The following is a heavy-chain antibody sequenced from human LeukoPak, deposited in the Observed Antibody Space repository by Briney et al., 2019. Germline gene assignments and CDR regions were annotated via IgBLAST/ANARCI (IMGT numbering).Heavy chain of an antibody. CDR1: GFTFSSYG. V-gene: IGHV3-33*01. Sequence: GGSLRLSCAASGFTFSSYGMHWVRQAPGKGLEWVAVIWYGGTYEYYADSVKGRFTISRDNSKNTLYLQMNSLRAEDTAVYYCARLQWDLPISWGYFDYWGQGTLVTVYS. CDR2: IWYGGTYE. D-gene: IGHD1-26*01. CDR3: ARLQWDLPISWGYFDY. J-gene: IGHJ4*02.